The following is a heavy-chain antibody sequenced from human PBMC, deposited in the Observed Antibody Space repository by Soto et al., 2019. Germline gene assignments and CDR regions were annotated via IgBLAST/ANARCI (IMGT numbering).Heavy chain of an antibody. CDR2: MNPNSGNT. CDR3: ARKPSDSSYYYYGMDV. Sequence: ASVNVSCKASGYTFTSYDINWVRQATGQGLEWMGWMNPNSGNTGYAQKFQGRVTMTRNTSISTAYMELSSLRSEDTAVYYCARKPSDSSYYYYGMDVWGQGTTVTVSS. CDR1: GYTFTSYD. J-gene: IGHJ6*02. V-gene: IGHV1-8*01. D-gene: IGHD2-15*01.